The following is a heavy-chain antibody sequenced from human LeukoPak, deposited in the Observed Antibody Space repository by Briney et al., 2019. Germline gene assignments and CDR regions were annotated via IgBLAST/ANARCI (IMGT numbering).Heavy chain of an antibody. V-gene: IGHV3-30*02. CDR2: IRYDGSNK. CDR3: AKDLSSSWYYFDY. Sequence: PGGSLRLSCAASGFTFSSYGMHWVRQAPGKGLEWVAFIRYDGSNKYYADSVKGRFTISRDNSKNTLYLQMNSLRAEDTAVYYCAKDLSSSWYYFDYWGQGTLVTDSS. D-gene: IGHD6-13*01. CDR1: GFTFSSYG. J-gene: IGHJ4*02.